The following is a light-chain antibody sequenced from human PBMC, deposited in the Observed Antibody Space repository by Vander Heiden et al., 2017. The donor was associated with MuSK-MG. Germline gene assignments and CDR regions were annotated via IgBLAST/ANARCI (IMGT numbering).Light chain of an antibody. CDR1: QSVSSN. CDR3: QQYNNWGT. CDR2: GAS. J-gene: IGKJ1*01. Sequence: EIVMMHSPATLSVSPGERATPSCRASQSVSSNLAWYQQKPGQAPRLLIYGASSRATGIPARFSGSGSGTEFTLTISSLQSEDFAVYYCQQYNNWGTFGQGTKVEIK. V-gene: IGKV3-15*01.